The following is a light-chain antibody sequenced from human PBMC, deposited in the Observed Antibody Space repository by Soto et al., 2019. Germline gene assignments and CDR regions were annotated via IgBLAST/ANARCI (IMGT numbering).Light chain of an antibody. CDR1: QGISSY. CDR2: AAS. Sequence: AIRMTQSPSSFSASTGDRVTITCRASQGISSYLACYQQKPVKAPKLLIYAASTLQSGVPSRFSGSGSGTSFTLTISCLQSEDFATDYGPQYYSYPWTFGQGTKVEIK. J-gene: IGKJ1*01. V-gene: IGKV1-8*01. CDR3: PQYYSYPWT.